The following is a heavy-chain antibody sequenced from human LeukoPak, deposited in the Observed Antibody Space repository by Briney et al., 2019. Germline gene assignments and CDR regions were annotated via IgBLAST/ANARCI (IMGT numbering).Heavy chain of an antibody. Sequence: SETLSLTCTVSGGSISSYYWSWIRQPPGKGLEWIGYIYYSGSTNYNPSLKSRVTISVDTSKNQFSLKLSSVTAADTAVYYCAKIAATYGSGSVSDHWGQGILVTVSS. V-gene: IGHV4-59*12. CDR3: AKIAATYGSGSVSDH. CDR2: IYYSGST. CDR1: GGSISSYY. J-gene: IGHJ4*02. D-gene: IGHD3-10*01.